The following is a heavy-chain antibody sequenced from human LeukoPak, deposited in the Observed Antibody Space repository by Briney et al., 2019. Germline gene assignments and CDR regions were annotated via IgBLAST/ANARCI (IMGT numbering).Heavy chain of an antibody. CDR2: IYPGDSDT. V-gene: IGHV5-51*01. Sequence: GESLKISCKGSGYSFTSYWIGWVRQMPGKGLEWMGIIYPGDSDTRYSPSFQGQVTISADKSISTAYLQWSSLKASDTAMYYCARHRPSGSHPRKRWFDPWGQGTLVTVSS. CDR1: GYSFTSYW. J-gene: IGHJ5*02. CDR3: ARHRPSGSHPRKRWFDP. D-gene: IGHD1-26*01.